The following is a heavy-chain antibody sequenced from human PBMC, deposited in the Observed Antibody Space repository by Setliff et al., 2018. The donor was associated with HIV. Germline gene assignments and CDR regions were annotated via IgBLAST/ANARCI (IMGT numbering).Heavy chain of an antibody. Sequence: GGSLRLSCEASGFTFSTYAMGWVRQAPGKGLEWVSTVGTVGGPTHYAESVKGRFTISKDNSKNTLYLQMSSLRDEDTAVYYCAKVFLFGIDVFDIWGQGTMVTVS. D-gene: IGHD3-16*01. V-gene: IGHV3-23*01. CDR3: AKVFLFGIDVFDI. CDR1: GFTFSTYA. CDR2: VGTVGGPT. J-gene: IGHJ3*02.